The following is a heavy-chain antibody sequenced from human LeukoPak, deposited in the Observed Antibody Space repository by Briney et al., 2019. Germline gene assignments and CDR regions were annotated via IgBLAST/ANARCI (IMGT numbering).Heavy chain of an antibody. V-gene: IGHV3-43*02. J-gene: IGHJ4*02. CDR3: AKAYSSSSSGYFDY. CDR1: GFTFDDYV. CDR2: ISVDGVFA. D-gene: IGHD6-6*01. Sequence: PGGSLRLSCAASGFTFDDYVLHWVRHAPGKGLEWVFLISVDGVFAYYADSVKGRFTVSRDNSRNSLYLHMNSMRTEDTALYYCAKAYSSSSSGYFDYWGQGTLVTVSS.